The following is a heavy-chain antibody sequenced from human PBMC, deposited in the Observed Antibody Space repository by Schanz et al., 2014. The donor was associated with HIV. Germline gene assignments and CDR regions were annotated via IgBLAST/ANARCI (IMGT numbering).Heavy chain of an antibody. V-gene: IGHV3-11*04. CDR1: GITFSDYY. D-gene: IGHD6-13*01. Sequence: QVQLVESGGGVVQPGRSLRLSCAASGITFSDYYMSWIRQAPGKGLEWVAYISSSGNTINYADSVKGRFTISRDNAKNSLYLQMNSLRAEDTAVYYCAREYYSRNWNWFDPWGQGTLVTVSS. CDR2: ISSSGNTI. J-gene: IGHJ5*02. CDR3: AREYYSRNWNWFDP.